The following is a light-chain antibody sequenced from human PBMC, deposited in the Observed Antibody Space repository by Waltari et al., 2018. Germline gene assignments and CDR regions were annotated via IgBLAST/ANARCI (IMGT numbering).Light chain of an antibody. CDR2: GAS. Sequence: EVVLTQSPDTLSLSPGERATLSCRASQSVSSNYFAWYQQKPGQAPRRLIYGASNRATGIPDRFSGRGSGTDFTLTISRLEPEDFALYYCQQYGTSRTFGRGTKVEI. J-gene: IGKJ1*01. CDR1: QSVSSNY. V-gene: IGKV3-20*01. CDR3: QQYGTSRT.